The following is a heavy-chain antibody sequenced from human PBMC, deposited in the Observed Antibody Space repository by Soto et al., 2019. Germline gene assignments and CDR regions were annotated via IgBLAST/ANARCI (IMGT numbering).Heavy chain of an antibody. D-gene: IGHD2-15*01. Sequence: GASVKVSCKASGYTFTSYAMHWVRQAPGQRLEWMGWINAGNGNTKYSQKFQGRVTITRDTSASTAYMELSSLRSEDTAVYYCARAYCSGGSCFPLDYWGQGTLVTVSS. J-gene: IGHJ4*02. V-gene: IGHV1-3*01. CDR3: ARAYCSGGSCFPLDY. CDR1: GYTFTSYA. CDR2: INAGNGNT.